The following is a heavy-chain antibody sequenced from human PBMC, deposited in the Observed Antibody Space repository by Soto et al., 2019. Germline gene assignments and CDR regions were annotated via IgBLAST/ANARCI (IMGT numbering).Heavy chain of an antibody. CDR3: AREMVSSSSLVGWFDP. D-gene: IGHD6-6*01. V-gene: IGHV1-18*04. J-gene: IGHJ5*02. Sequence: ASVKVSCKASGGGNLRDYRTTWVRRAPGQGLEWMGWIIPKHGSANYAQNFQGRVTVTTDTSTSTAYMELRSLRSDDTAVYYCAREMVSSSSLVGWFDPWGQGTRVTVSS. CDR2: IIPKHGSA. CDR1: GGGNLRDYR.